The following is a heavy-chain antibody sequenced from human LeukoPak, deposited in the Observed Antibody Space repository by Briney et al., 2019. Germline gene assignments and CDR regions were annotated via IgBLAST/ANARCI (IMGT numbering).Heavy chain of an antibody. D-gene: IGHD3-10*01. J-gene: IGHJ6*03. Sequence: SETLSLTCAVYGGSFSGYYWSWIRQPPGKGLEWIGEINHSGCTNYNPSLKSRVTISVDTSKNQFSLKLSSVTAADAAVYYCARVGDLFGAHRVRGLPPDYYYMDVWGKGTTVTVSS. CDR1: GGSFSGYY. CDR2: INHSGCT. CDR3: ARVGDLFGAHRVRGLPPDYYYMDV. V-gene: IGHV4-34*01.